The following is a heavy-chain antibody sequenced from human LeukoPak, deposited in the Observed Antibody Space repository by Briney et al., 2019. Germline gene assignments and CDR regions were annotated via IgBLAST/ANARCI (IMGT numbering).Heavy chain of an antibody. CDR3: AREGGGVRPYYYYNGMDV. CDR2: ISSSGSTI. CDR1: GVTFSIYE. V-gene: IGHV3-48*03. J-gene: IGHJ6*04. Sequence: GGSLRLSCAASGVTFSIYEMNWVRQTPGKGVERVSDISSSGSTIYYADSVKGRFTISRDNAKNSLYLQMNSLRVDDTAVYYCAREGGGVRPYYYYNGMDVWGKGTTVTVSS. D-gene: IGHD3-16*01.